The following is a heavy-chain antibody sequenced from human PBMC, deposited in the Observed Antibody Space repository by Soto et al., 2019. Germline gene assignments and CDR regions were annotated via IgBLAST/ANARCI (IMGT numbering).Heavy chain of an antibody. CDR1: GGSFSGYY. CDR2: INHSGST. D-gene: IGHD3-10*01. V-gene: IGHV4-34*01. Sequence: PSETLSLTCAVYGGSFSGYYWSWFRQPPGKGLEWIGEINHSGSTNYNPSLKSRVTISVDTSKNQFSLKLSSVTAADTAVYYCARGLVITMVRGVIDFDYWGQGTLVTVSS. J-gene: IGHJ4*02. CDR3: ARGLVITMVRGVIDFDY.